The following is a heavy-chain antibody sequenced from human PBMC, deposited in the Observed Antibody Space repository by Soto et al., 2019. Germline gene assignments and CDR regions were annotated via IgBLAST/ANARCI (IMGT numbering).Heavy chain of an antibody. CDR3: ARGHADDDSWSGYFGAFDY. CDR2: ISYAGGHK. CDR1: GFTFSSYA. D-gene: IGHD3-3*01. Sequence: QVQLVESGGGVVQPGRSLRLSCAASGFTFSSYAMHWVRQAPGKGLEWVAAISYAGGHKYYAASVKGRFTISRDNAKNTLYLQMNSLRAEDTAVYYCARGHADDDSWSGYFGAFDYWGQGTPVTVSS. J-gene: IGHJ4*02. V-gene: IGHV3-30-3*01.